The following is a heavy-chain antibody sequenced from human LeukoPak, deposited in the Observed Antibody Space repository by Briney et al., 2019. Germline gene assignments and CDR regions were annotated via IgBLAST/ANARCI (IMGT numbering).Heavy chain of an antibody. CDR1: GGSISSSSYY. V-gene: IGHV4-39*01. CDR2: IYYSGST. J-gene: IGHJ4*02. Sequence: PSETLSLTCTVSGGSISSSSYYWGWIRQPPGKGLEWIGSIYYSGSTYYNPSLKSRVTISVDTSKNQFSLKLSSVTAADTAVYYCARNPNLYDFWSGVQTDYYFDYWGQGTLVTVSS. D-gene: IGHD3-3*01. CDR3: ARNPNLYDFWSGVQTDYYFDY.